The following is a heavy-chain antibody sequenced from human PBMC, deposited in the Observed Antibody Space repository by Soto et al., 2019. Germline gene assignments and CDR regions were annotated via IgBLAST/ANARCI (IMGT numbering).Heavy chain of an antibody. V-gene: IGHV4-31*03. CDR1: GGSISSGGDY. CDR3: ARGDYSNYRTFDY. CDR2: IYYSGST. J-gene: IGHJ4*02. Sequence: SETLFLTCTVSGGSISSGGDYWSWIRQHPGKGLEWIGYIYYSGSTYYNPSLKSRVTISVDTSKNQFSLKLSSVTAADTAVYYCARGDYSNYRTFDYWGQGTLVTVSS. D-gene: IGHD4-4*01.